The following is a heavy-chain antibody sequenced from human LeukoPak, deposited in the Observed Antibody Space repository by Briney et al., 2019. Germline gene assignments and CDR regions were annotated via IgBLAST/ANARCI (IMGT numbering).Heavy chain of an antibody. CDR1: GFIFSSYA. Sequence: PGRSLRLSCAASGFIFSSYAMHWVRPAPGKGLEWVAVISYDGSNKYYADSVKGRFTISRDSSKNTLYLQMNSLRAEDTAVYYCARTCSGSCHFDYWGQGTLVTVSS. J-gene: IGHJ4*02. CDR2: ISYDGSNK. V-gene: IGHV3-30*04. CDR3: ARTCSGSCHFDY. D-gene: IGHD3-10*02.